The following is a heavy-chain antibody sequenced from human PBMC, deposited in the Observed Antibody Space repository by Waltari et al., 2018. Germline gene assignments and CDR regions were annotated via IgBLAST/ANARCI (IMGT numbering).Heavy chain of an antibody. CDR3: ATVDLWRKAYDI. CDR2: INHSGST. Sequence: QVQLQQWGAGLLKPSETLSLTCAVYGGSFSGYYWSWIRQPPGKGLEWIGEINHSGSTTSNPSLKSRVTISVDTSKNQFSLKLSSVTAADTAVYYCATVDLWRKAYDIWGQGTMITVSS. CDR1: GGSFSGYY. D-gene: IGHD3-16*01. J-gene: IGHJ3*02. V-gene: IGHV4-34*01.